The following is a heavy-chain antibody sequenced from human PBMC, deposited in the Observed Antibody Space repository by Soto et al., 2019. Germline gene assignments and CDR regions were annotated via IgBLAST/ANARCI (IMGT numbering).Heavy chain of an antibody. V-gene: IGHV3-23*01. D-gene: IGHD2-8*01. Sequence: GGSLRLSCAASGFTFYSYAMSWVRQAPGKGLEWVSTIGSVGGDTYYADSVKGRFTISRDDSKNTLLLQMNSLKTEDTAVYYCTTDIVLMVYAAYYYYYGMDVWGQGTTVTVSS. CDR3: TTDIVLMVYAAYYYYYGMDV. J-gene: IGHJ6*02. CDR2: IGSVGGDT. CDR1: GFTFYSYA.